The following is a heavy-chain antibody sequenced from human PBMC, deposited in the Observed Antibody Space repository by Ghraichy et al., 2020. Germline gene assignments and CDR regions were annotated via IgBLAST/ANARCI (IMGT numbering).Heavy chain of an antibody. J-gene: IGHJ4*02. CDR3: VKAVDSIPPELRIFDY. CDR2: ISGSGGST. CDR1: GFTFSSYA. Sequence: GGSLRLSCAASGFTFSSYAMSWVRQAPGKGLEWVSAISGSGGSTYYADSVKGRFTISRDNSKNTLYLQMNSLRAEDTAVYYCVKAVDSIPPELRIFDYWGQGTLVTVSS. V-gene: IGHV3-23*01. D-gene: IGHD3-3*02.